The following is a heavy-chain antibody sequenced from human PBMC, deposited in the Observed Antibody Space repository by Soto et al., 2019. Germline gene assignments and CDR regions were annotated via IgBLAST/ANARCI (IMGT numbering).Heavy chain of an antibody. CDR1: GYSFTSYL. CDR2: IDPSDSYT. J-gene: IGHJ2*01. V-gene: IGHV5-10-1*01. CDR3: ASNYYDSSGYYPNWYFDL. D-gene: IGHD3-22*01. Sequence: GESLKISCKGSGYSFTSYLISWVRQMPGKGLEWMGRIDPSDSYTNYSPSFQGHVTISADKSISTAYLQWSSLKASDTAMYYCASNYYDSSGYYPNWYFDLWGRGTLVTVSS.